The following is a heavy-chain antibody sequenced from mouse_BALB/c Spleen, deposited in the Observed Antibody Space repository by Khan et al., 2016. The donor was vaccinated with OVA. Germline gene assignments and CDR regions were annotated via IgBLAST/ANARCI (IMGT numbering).Heavy chain of an antibody. J-gene: IGHJ2*01. CDR1: GYTFTNYG. Sequence: QIQLVQSGPELKKPGETVKISCKASGYTFTNYGMNWVKQAPGKGLKWMGWINTNTGETTYAEEFKGRFAFSLETSASTAYLQINNLKNEDTATYCCTTLITTLFDYWGQGTTLTVSS. V-gene: IGHV9-3*02. D-gene: IGHD1-2*01. CDR3: TTLITTLFDY. CDR2: INTNTGET.